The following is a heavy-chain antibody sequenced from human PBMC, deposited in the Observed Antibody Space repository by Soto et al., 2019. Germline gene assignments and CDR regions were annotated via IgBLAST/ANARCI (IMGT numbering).Heavy chain of an antibody. D-gene: IGHD3-16*01. J-gene: IGHJ6*02. CDR3: AREYSQLIGSQSYYYYGMDV. CDR1: GFTFSSYW. Sequence: EVQLVESGGGLVQPGGSLRLSCAASGFTFSSYWMHWVRQAPGKGLVWVSRINSDGSSTSYADSVKGRFTISRDNAKNTLYLQMNSLGAEDTAVYYCAREYSQLIGSQSYYYYGMDVWGQGTTVTVSS. V-gene: IGHV3-74*01. CDR2: INSDGSST.